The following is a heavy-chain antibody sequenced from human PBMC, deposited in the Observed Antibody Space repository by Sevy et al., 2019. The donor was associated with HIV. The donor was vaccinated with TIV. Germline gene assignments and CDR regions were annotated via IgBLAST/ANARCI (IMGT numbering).Heavy chain of an antibody. J-gene: IGHJ4*02. Sequence: SGPTLVKPTQTLTLTCTFSGFSLSTSGVGVGWIHQPPGKALEWLALIYWDDDKRYSPSLKSRLTITKDTSKNQVVLTMTIMDPVDTATYYCAFSPPQYRSGGSCYFLFDYWGQGTLVTVSS. CDR2: IYWDDDK. V-gene: IGHV2-5*02. D-gene: IGHD2-15*01. CDR1: GFSLSTSGVG. CDR3: AFSPPQYRSGGSCYFLFDY.